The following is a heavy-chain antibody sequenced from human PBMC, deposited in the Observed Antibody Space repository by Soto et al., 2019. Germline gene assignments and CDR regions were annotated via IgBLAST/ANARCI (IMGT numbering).Heavy chain of an antibody. J-gene: IGHJ5*02. Sequence: QITLKESGPTLVKPTQTLTLTCTFSGFSLSTSGVGVGWIRQPPGQALEWLALIFWDDDKRYSPSLKTRLTITQDTPKTQVVLTMTNMDPVDTATYYCAHRRSSVTTEGGWFDPWGQGTLVTVSS. CDR1: GFSLSTSGVG. CDR2: IFWDDDK. CDR3: AHRRSSVTTEGGWFDP. V-gene: IGHV2-5*02. D-gene: IGHD4-17*01.